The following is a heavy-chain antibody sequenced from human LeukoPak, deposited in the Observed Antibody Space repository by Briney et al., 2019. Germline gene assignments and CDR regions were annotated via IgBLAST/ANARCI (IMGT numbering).Heavy chain of an antibody. CDR2: ISGSGGNT. J-gene: IGHJ4*02. CDR3: AKDRTWGLDY. V-gene: IGHV3-23*01. CDR1: GFAFNTYG. Sequence: GGSLRLSCAASGFAFNTYGMSWVRQAPGKGLEWVSAISGSGGNTYYAESVKGRFTISRDNSKNTLYLQMNSLRAEDTALYYCAKDRTWGLDYWGQGTLVTVSS. D-gene: IGHD7-27*01.